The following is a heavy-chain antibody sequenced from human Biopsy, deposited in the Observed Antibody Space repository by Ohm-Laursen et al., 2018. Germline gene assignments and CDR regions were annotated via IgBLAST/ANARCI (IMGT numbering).Heavy chain of an antibody. CDR2: IGGDNGDT. CDR1: GYTFISFG. Sequence: SVKVSCKASGYTFISFGITWVRQAPGQGLEWVGYIGGDNGDTKYAQKFQGRVTMTTDTSTSTAYMELRGLRSDDTAFYYCARDGKYDSRGYWGPGTPVTVSS. V-gene: IGHV1-18*01. J-gene: IGHJ4*02. CDR3: ARDGKYDSRGY. D-gene: IGHD3-22*01.